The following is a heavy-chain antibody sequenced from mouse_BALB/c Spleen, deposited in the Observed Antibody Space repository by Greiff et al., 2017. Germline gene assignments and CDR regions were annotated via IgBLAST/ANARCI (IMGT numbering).Heavy chain of an antibody. J-gene: IGHJ3*01. Sequence: EVHLVESGGGLVQPGGSLRLSCATSGFTFTDYYMSWVRQPPGKALEWLGFIRNKANGYTTEYSASVKGRFTISRDNSQSILYLQMNTLRAEDSATYYCARGSYWMAYWGQGTLVTVSA. CDR1: GFTFTDYY. CDR2: IRNKANGYTT. V-gene: IGHV7-3*02. CDR3: ARGSYWMAY.